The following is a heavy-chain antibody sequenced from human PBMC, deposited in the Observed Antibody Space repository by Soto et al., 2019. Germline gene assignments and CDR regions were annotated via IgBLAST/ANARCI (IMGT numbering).Heavy chain of an antibody. J-gene: IGHJ3*01. V-gene: IGHV3-53*01. CDR1: GLTISGKKY. CDR2: LYDVDGT. D-gene: IGHD1-1*01. CDR3: ATWHEREHAFDV. Sequence: DVQLVESGGGLIQPGESLRLSCAAFGLTISGKKYVAWVRQAPGKGLEWVSALYDVDGTFYADSVTGRFTTSSDSSKTTVYLQMNDLRPDDTAVYYCATWHEREHAFDVWGQGTTVTISS.